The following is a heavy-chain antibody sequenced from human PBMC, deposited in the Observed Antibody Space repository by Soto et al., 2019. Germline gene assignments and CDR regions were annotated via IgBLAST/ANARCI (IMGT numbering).Heavy chain of an antibody. Sequence: GGSLILSCAASGFTFSSYAMSWVRQAPGKGLEWVSAISGSGGSTYYADSVKGRSTISRDNSKNTLYLQMNSLRAEDTAVYYCAKDGGWELAPGFDPWGQGTLVTVSS. V-gene: IGHV3-23*01. CDR1: GFTFSSYA. CDR3: AKDGGWELAPGFDP. D-gene: IGHD1-26*01. J-gene: IGHJ5*02. CDR2: ISGSGGST.